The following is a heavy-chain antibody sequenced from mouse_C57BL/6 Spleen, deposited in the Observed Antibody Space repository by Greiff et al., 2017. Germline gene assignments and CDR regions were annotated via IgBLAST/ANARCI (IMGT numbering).Heavy chain of an antibody. CDR2: INPSSGYT. CDR1: GYTFTSYT. D-gene: IGHD1-1*01. J-gene: IGHJ2*01. Sequence: QVQLKESGAELARPGASVKMSCKASGYTFTSYTMHWVKQRPGQGLEWIGYINPSSGYTKYNQKFKDKGTLTADKSSSTAYMQLSSLTSEDSAVYYCARESITTVVATPYFDYWGQGTTLTVSS. CDR3: ARESITTVVATPYFDY. V-gene: IGHV1-4*01.